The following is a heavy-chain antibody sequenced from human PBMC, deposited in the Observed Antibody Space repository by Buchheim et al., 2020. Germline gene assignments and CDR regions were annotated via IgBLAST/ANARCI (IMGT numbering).Heavy chain of an antibody. V-gene: IGHV4-59*01. Sequence: QVQLQESGPGLVKPSETLSLTCTVSGGSISSYYWSWIRQPPGKGLEWIGYIYYSGSTNYNPSLKSRDTISGDTSKNQFSLKLSSVTAADTAVYYCARDSDGEGSHRIMDVWGQGTT. D-gene: IGHD3-10*01. CDR1: GGSISSYY. J-gene: IGHJ6*02. CDR2: IYYSGST. CDR3: ARDSDGEGSHRIMDV.